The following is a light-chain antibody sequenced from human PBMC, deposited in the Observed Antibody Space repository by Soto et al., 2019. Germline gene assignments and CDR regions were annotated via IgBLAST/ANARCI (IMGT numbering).Light chain of an antibody. V-gene: IGKV1-5*01. J-gene: IGKJ1*01. CDR1: QTITTW. CDR3: QQYTNTNNPWM. Sequence: DIRVTQSPPTLSASVGDRVTITCRASQTITTWMAWYQQKPGKVPKLLVYDASTLQSGVATRFSGSGSGTEFTLIISGLQPEDSATYYCQQYTNTNNPWMFGQGTKVDIK. CDR2: DAS.